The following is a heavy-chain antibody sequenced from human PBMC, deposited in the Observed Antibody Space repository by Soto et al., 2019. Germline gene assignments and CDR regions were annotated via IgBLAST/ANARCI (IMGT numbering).Heavy chain of an antibody. Sequence: QGELVQSGSEVKKPGSSVNVSCQASEDTFRNYAISWVRQAPGQGLEWRAGIIPIFGTANYAQKFQGRVTITADTSATTVYLELSSLRSENTAVYYCASTKYDSSAYYYWYLGLWGRGTLVTVSS. D-gene: IGHD3-22*01. CDR1: EDTFRNYA. CDR3: ASTKYDSSAYYYWYLGL. J-gene: IGHJ2*01. CDR2: IIPIFGTA. V-gene: IGHV1-69*06.